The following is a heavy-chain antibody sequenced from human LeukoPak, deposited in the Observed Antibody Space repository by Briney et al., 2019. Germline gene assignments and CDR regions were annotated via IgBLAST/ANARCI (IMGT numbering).Heavy chain of an antibody. Sequence: GGSLRLSCAASGFTFSSYGMHWVRQAPGKGLEWVAVISYDGSNKYYADSVKGRFTISRDNSKNTLYLQVNSLRAEDTAVYYCAKVGSNPGIFDYWGQGTLVTVSS. D-gene: IGHD2-15*01. CDR3: AKVGSNPGIFDY. J-gene: IGHJ4*02. CDR2: ISYDGSNK. V-gene: IGHV3-30*18. CDR1: GFTFSSYG.